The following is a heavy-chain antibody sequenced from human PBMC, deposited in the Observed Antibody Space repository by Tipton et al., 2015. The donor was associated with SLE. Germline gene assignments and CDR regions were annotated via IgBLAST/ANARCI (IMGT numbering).Heavy chain of an antibody. V-gene: IGHV3-66*02. Sequence: SLRLSCAASGFTVSSNYMSWVRQAPGKGLEWVSVIYSGGNTYYADSVKGRFTISRDNSKNTLYLQMNSLRAEDTAVYYCARETGGYCGSSSCYKGEYFQHWGQGTLVIVSS. D-gene: IGHD2-2*02. CDR2: IYSGGNT. CDR1: GFTVSSNY. J-gene: IGHJ1*01. CDR3: ARETGGYCGSSSCYKGEYFQH.